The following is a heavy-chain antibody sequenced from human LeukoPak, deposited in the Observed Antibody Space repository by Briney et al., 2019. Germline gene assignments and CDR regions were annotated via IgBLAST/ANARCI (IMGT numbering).Heavy chain of an antibody. Sequence: KASETLSLTCAAYGGSFSGYYWSWIRQPPGKGLEWIGEINHSGSTNYNPSLKSRVTISVDTSKNQFSLKLSSVTAADTAVYYCAIWEHCSGGSCYPCWGQGTLVTVSS. CDR2: INHSGST. V-gene: IGHV4-34*01. J-gene: IGHJ4*02. CDR1: GGSFSGYY. D-gene: IGHD2-15*01. CDR3: AIWEHCSGGSCYPC.